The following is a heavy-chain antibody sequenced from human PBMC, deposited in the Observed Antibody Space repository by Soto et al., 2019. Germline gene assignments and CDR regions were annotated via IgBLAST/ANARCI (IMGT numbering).Heavy chain of an antibody. D-gene: IGHD6-13*01. J-gene: IGHJ4*02. CDR1: GGTFSNYA. CDR2: IIPIFGTT. CDR3: ARVSSSWYTGYFDY. Sequence: QVQLVQSGAEVKKPGSSVKVSCKASGGTFSNYAISWVRQAPGQGLEWMGGIIPIFGTTNYAQRFQGRVPINGDESTSTAYRGVSSLISEDTAVYYCARVSSSWYTGYFDYWGQGTLVTASS. V-gene: IGHV1-69*12.